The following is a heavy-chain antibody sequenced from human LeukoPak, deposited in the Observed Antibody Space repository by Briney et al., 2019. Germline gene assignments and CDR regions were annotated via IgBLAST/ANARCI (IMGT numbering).Heavy chain of an antibody. CDR3: AKDGRSYSSGWPPFDY. Sequence: PGGSLRLSCAASEFTFSSHGMHWVRQAPGKGLEWVAVISYDGSNKYYADSVKGRFTISRDNSKNTLYLQMNSLRAEDTAVYHCAKDGRSYSSGWPPFDYWGRGALVTVSS. D-gene: IGHD6-19*01. V-gene: IGHV3-30*18. CDR2: ISYDGSNK. J-gene: IGHJ4*02. CDR1: EFTFSSHG.